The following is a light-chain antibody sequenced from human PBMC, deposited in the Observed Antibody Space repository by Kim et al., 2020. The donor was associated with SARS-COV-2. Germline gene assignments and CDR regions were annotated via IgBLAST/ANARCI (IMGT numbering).Light chain of an antibody. CDR3: QQYHNWPPWT. J-gene: IGKJ1*01. CDR1: QSISSS. V-gene: IGKV3-15*01. Sequence: EIVMTQSPATLSVSPGERATLSCRASQSISSSLAWYQQKPGQAPRLLIYGASTRATDIPARFSGSGSGTEFTLTISSLQSEDFAVYYCQQYHNWPPWTFGQGTKVDIK. CDR2: GAS.